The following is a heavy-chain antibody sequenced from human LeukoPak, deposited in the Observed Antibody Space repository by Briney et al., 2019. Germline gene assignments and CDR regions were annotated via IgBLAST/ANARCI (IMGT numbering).Heavy chain of an antibody. CDR1: GFTFSSYG. D-gene: IGHD3-10*01. V-gene: IGHV3-30*02. Sequence: GGSLRLSCAASGFTFSSYGMHWVRQAPGKGLEWVAFIRYDGSNKYYADSVKGRFTISRDNSKNTLYLQMNSLRAEDTAVYYCAKPPSDSWFGELPHDAFDIWGQGTMVTVSS. J-gene: IGHJ3*02. CDR3: AKPPSDSWFGELPHDAFDI. CDR2: IRYDGSNK.